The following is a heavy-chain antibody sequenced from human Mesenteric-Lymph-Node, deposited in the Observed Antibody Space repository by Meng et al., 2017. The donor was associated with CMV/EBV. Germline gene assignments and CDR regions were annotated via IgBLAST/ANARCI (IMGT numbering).Heavy chain of an antibody. J-gene: IGHJ4*02. CDR2: ISSSSSYI. Sequence: GESLKISCAGAGFTFSTYSMNWVRQAPGEGLEWVSSISSSSSYIYYADSVKGRFTISRDNAKSTLYLQMNSLRAEDTAVYYCARDSSSWYFDYWGQGTLVTVSS. CDR1: GFTFSTYS. CDR3: ARDSSSWYFDY. V-gene: IGHV3-21*01. D-gene: IGHD6-13*01.